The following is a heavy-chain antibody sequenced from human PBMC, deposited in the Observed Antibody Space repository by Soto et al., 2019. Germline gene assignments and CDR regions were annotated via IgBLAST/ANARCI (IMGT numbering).Heavy chain of an antibody. CDR3: TREYSSGGATH. CDR1: GYTFTSYD. J-gene: IGHJ4*02. D-gene: IGHD6-19*01. Sequence: QVQLGQSGAEVKEPGASVKVSCKASGYTFTSYDINWVRQATGQGLEWMGWMNPNSGNTGYALKFRGRVTTTRNTSLSTAYMERSRLRSANTTVYFCTREYSSGGATHWCQATLVTVPS. CDR2: MNPNSGNT. V-gene: IGHV1-8*01.